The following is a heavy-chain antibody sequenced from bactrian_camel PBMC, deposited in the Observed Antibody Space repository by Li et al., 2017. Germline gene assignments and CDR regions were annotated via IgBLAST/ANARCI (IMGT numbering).Heavy chain of an antibody. CDR2: IHTGGYHT. J-gene: IGHJ6*01. V-gene: IGHV3S40*01. CDR1: GFTFSSGY. D-gene: IGHD6*01. CDR3: AAFAPPDPARAAETRVVAGECADFGY. Sequence: VQLVESGGGLVQPGGSLRLSCSASGFTFSSGYMHWVRQAPGKGIEWVSVIHTGGYHTGGYGIYYADSVKGRFTVSRDDAKNTLYLRMNSLKPEDTAMYYCAAFAPPDPARAAETRVVAGECADFGYWGQGTQVTVS.